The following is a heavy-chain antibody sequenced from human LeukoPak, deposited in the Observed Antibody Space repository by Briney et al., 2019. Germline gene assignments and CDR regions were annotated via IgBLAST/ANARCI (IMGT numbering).Heavy chain of an antibody. D-gene: IGHD1-1*01. J-gene: IGHJ3*02. CDR1: GFTFSSYW. V-gene: IGHV3-74*01. CDR2: INSDGSST. CDR3: AREDLEVRAFDI. Sequence: GGSLRLSCAASGFTFSSYWKHWVRQAPGKGLVWVSRINSDGSSTSYADSVKGRFTISRDNAKNTLYLQMNSLRAEDTAVYYCAREDLEVRAFDIWGQGTMVTVSS.